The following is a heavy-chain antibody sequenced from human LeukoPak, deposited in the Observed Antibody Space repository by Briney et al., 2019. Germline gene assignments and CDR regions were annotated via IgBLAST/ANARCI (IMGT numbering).Heavy chain of an antibody. Sequence: EASVKVSFTASGGTFSIYAISWVRQAPGQGLEWMGRIIPILGIANYAQKFQGGVTITADKSTSTAYMELSSLRSEDTAVYYCARGLYCSGGSCPFDYWGQGTLVTVSS. J-gene: IGHJ4*02. CDR1: GGTFSIYA. CDR3: ARGLYCSGGSCPFDY. V-gene: IGHV1-69*04. CDR2: IIPILGIA. D-gene: IGHD2-15*01.